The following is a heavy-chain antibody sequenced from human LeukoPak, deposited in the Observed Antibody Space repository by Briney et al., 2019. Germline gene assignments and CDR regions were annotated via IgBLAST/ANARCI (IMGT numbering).Heavy chain of an antibody. CDR2: FDPEDGET. CDR3: ATAGYSGYDAFDY. Sequence: ASVKVSCKVSGYTLTELSMHWVRQAPGKGPEWMGGFDPEDGETIYAQKFQGRVTMTEDTSTDTAYMELSSLRSEDTAVYYCATAGYSGYDAFDYWGQGTLVTVSS. D-gene: IGHD5-12*01. J-gene: IGHJ4*02. CDR1: GYTLTELS. V-gene: IGHV1-24*01.